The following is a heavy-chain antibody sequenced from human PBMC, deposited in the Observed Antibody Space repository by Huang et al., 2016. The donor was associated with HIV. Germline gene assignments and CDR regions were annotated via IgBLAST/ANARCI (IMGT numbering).Heavy chain of an antibody. CDR1: GGPFRSYS. D-gene: IGHD4-4*01. Sequence: QVQLLQSGAEVKKPGSSVKVSCKASGGPFRSYSIAWVRQGPGQGLEVMTGLMHICDSPNNAQKLQGRVRGTADESTSTVYMEWHDLRPYDTAVYFCARGSLEYSVSSSLDYWGQGTHVTVSS. CDR3: ARGSLEYSVSSSLDY. J-gene: IGHJ4*02. V-gene: IGHV1-69*13. CDR2: LMHICDSP.